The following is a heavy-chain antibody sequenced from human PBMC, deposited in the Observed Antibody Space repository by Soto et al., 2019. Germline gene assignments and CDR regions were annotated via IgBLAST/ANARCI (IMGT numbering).Heavy chain of an antibody. V-gene: IGHV4-31*01. CDR1: GVSLTSGTYY. Sequence: SETLSLTCSVSGVSLTSGTYYWSWIRQHPGKGLECIGYIFYSGSTDSTPSLKSLLNISVDTSKNQLSLKLSSVTAAATAVYYCASTEDSFDYWGQGTLVTVSS. CDR2: IFYSGST. J-gene: IGHJ4*02. CDR3: ASTEDSFDY.